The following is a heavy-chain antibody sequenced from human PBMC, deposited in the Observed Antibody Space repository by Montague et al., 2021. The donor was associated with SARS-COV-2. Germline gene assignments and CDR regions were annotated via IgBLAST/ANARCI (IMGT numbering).Heavy chain of an antibody. CDR3: VKDMSEFDDLNAFDV. D-gene: IGHD3-10*01. V-gene: IGHV3-43*02. CDR1: GFTFDDYA. J-gene: IGHJ3*01. Sequence: SLRLSCAASGFTFDDYAMRWVRQAPGEGLEWVSLISGDGLTTPLTDSVEGRFIISRDNSKNSLYLQMKSLRTEDTALYFCVKDMSEFDDLNAFDVWGQGTQVTVSS. CDR2: ISGDGLTT.